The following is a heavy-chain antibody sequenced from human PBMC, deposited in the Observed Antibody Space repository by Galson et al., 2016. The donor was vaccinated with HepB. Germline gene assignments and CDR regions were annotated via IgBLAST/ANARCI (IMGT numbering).Heavy chain of an antibody. Sequence: SLRLSCAASGFTVSNNYLKWVRQAPGKGLEWVSLIYSSGSTYYADSVKGRFTISRDNAKNSLSLHMIGLRAEDTAVYYCARARYSSDAHPGYYFDYWGQGTLVPVSS. J-gene: IGHJ4*02. D-gene: IGHD6-19*01. CDR3: ARARYSSDAHPGYYFDY. CDR1: GFTVSNNY. CDR2: IYSSGST. V-gene: IGHV3-53*01.